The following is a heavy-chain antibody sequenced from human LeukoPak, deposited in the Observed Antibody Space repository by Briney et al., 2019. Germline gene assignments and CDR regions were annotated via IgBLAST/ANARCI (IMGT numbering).Heavy chain of an antibody. Sequence: GGSLRLSCAASEFTFFTYWMSWVRQAPGKGLEWVANIKQDGSEKYYVDSVKGRFTISRDNAKNSLYLQMNSLRAEDTAVYYCARAGRKSRGVDLVRKKETGYYYYMDVWGKGTTVTISS. V-gene: IGHV3-7*01. J-gene: IGHJ6*03. CDR3: ARAGRKSRGVDLVRKKETGYYYYMDV. D-gene: IGHD3-10*02. CDR1: EFTFFTYW. CDR2: IKQDGSEK.